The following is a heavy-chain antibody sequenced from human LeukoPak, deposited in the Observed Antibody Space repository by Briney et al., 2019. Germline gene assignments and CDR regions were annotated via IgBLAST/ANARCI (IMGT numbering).Heavy chain of an antibody. V-gene: IGHV4-4*07. D-gene: IGHD5-12*01. CDR3: AREPTSGREPTSGRPLDY. J-gene: IGHJ4*02. CDR1: CRSISGYF. Sequence: NPSETLSLTCTVSCRSISGYFWTWIRQPAGKGLEWIGRMYSTGSNNYNPSLKSRVTMALDTSKNHFSLNLTSVTAADTAVYYCAREPTSGREPTSGRPLDYWGQGTLVTVSS. CDR2: MYSTGSN.